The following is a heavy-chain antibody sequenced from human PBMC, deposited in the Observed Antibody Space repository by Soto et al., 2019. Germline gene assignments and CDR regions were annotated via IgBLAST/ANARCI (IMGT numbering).Heavy chain of an antibody. V-gene: IGHV3-48*03. CDR3: ARDRRPVYCSGWCRNLFAP. CDR1: GFTFSSYD. Sequence: EVQLVESGGGLVQPGGSLRLSCAASGFTFSSYDMNWVRQAPGKGLEWVSYITNTGYTIYYADSVTGRFTMSRDNAKNSLYLQMTSLRAEDTAVYYCARDRRPVYCSGWCRNLFAPWCQGTLVTVSS. CDR2: ITNTGYTI. D-gene: IGHD6-19*01. J-gene: IGHJ5*02.